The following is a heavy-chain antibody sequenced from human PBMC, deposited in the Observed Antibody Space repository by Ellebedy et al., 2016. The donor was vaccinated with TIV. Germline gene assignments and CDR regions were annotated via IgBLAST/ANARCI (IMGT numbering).Heavy chain of an antibody. CDR3: ARNIFRGSPDY. CDR2: IDWDDDK. CDR1: GFSLSTSGMR. J-gene: IGHJ4*02. D-gene: IGHD3-10*01. Sequence: SGPTLVKPTETLTLTCTVSGFSLSTSGMRVSWIRQPPGKALEWLARIDWDDDKYYSTSLKTRLNISKDTSKNQVVLTMTNVDPGGTATFYCARNIFRGSPDYWGQGMLVTVSS. V-gene: IGHV2-70*04.